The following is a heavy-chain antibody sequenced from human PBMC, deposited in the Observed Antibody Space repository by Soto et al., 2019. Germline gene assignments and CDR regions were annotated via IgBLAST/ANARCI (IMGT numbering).Heavy chain of an antibody. D-gene: IGHD4-4*01. CDR2: ISAYKGNT. CDR1: GYTFTSYG. V-gene: IGHV1-18*01. Sequence: ASVKVASKASGYTFTSYGISWVRQTPGQGLERMGWISAYKGNTNYAQKLQGRVTMTTDTSTSTAYMELRSLRSDDTAVYYCARAVMRYSNRYYYYYMDVWGKGTTVTVSS. J-gene: IGHJ6*03. CDR3: ARAVMRYSNRYYYYYMDV.